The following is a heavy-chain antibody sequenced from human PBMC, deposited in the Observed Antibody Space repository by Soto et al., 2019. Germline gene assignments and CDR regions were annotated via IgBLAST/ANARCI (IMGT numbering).Heavy chain of an antibody. V-gene: IGHV5-51*01. Sequence: AESLTISCQVSGYTFTEYWIGWVLQMPGKGLEWMGIIYPGDSDTRYSPSFQGQATISVDKSSTTAYLQWSSLKASDTAMYYCARIHNYDSSGSSEGLDYWGQGTLVTVSS. CDR3: ARIHNYDSSGSSEGLDY. J-gene: IGHJ4*02. CDR1: GYTFTEYW. D-gene: IGHD3-22*01. CDR2: IYPGDSDT.